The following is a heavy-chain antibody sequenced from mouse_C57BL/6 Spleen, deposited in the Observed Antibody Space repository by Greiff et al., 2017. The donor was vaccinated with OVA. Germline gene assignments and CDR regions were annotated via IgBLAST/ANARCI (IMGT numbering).Heavy chain of an antibody. V-gene: IGHV1-15*01. CDR3: TRGHYCSSLDY. CDR1: GYTFTDYE. D-gene: IGHD1-1*01. CDR2: IDPETGGT. Sequence: VQLQQSGAELVRPGASVTLSCKASGYTFTDYEMHWVKQTPVHGLEWIGAIDPETGGTAYNQKFKGKAILTADKSSSTAYMELRSLTSEDAAVYYCTRGHYCSSLDYWGQGTTLTVSS. J-gene: IGHJ2*01.